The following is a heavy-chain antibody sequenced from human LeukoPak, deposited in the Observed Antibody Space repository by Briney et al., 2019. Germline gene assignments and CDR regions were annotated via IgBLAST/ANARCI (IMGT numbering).Heavy chain of an antibody. CDR2: ISSSSSYI. V-gene: IGHV3-21*01. D-gene: IGHD1-26*01. CDR1: GFTFSSYW. CDR3: ARERGGSYRYYYYYYMDV. J-gene: IGHJ6*03. Sequence: GGSLRLSCAASGFTFSSYWMSWVRQAPGKGLEWVSSISSSSSYIYYADSVKGRFTISRDNAKNSLYLQMNSLRAEDTAVYYCARERGGSYRYYYYYYMDVWGKGTTVTVSS.